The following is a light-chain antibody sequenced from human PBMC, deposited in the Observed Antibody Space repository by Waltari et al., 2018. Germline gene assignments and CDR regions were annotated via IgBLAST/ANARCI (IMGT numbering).Light chain of an antibody. CDR1: QTVSSND. V-gene: IGKV3-20*01. J-gene: IGKJ1*01. Sequence: EIVLTQSPGTLSLSPGERATLSCRASQTVSSNDLAWFQQKSGQAPKLLIFGASTRATGIPDRFSGSGSGTDFTLTISRLEPEDCAVYYCQQYGGSPWTFGQGSKVEIK. CDR2: GAS. CDR3: QQYGGSPWT.